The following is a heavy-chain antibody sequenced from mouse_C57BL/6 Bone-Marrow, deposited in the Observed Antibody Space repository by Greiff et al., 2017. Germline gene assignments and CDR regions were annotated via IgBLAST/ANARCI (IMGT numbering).Heavy chain of an antibody. V-gene: IGHV5-9*04. CDR2: ISGGGGNT. J-gene: IGHJ3*01. Sequence: EVQLVESGGGLVKPGGSLKLSCAASGFTFSSYTMSWVRQTPEKRLEWVATISGGGGNTYYPDSVKGRFTISRDNAKNNLYLQMSHLKSEDTAMYYCARVMGPWFAYWGQGTLVTVSA. CDR3: ARVMGPWFAY. D-gene: IGHD2-3*01. CDR1: GFTFSSYT.